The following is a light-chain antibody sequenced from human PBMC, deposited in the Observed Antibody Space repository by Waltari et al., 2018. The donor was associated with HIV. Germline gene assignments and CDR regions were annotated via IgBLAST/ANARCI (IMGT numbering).Light chain of an antibody. CDR2: EAS. CDR3: QQYSEWPLT. J-gene: IGKJ3*01. CDR1: QNVSSH. V-gene: IGKV3-15*01. Sequence: ESLMAQSPDTLPLSPGERATLSCRASQNVSSHLAWYQQRPGQTPRLLMYEASTRATDVPVRFSGSGSGSEFYLTISSLQSEDIGVYFCQQYSEWPLTFGPGTRLNIK.